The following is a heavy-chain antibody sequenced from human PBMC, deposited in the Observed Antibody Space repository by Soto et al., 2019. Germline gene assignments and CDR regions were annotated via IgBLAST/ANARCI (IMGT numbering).Heavy chain of an antibody. J-gene: IGHJ6*02. Sequence: QVQLQQWGAGLLKPSETLSLTCAVYGGSFSGYYWSWIRQPPGKGLEWIGEINHSGRTNYNPSLKLRVTISVDRSKNQFSLKLSSVTAADTAVYYCARAGGIAAAGGSPGMDVWGQGTTVTVSS. D-gene: IGHD6-13*01. CDR1: GGSFSGYY. V-gene: IGHV4-34*01. CDR3: ARAGGIAAAGGSPGMDV. CDR2: INHSGRT.